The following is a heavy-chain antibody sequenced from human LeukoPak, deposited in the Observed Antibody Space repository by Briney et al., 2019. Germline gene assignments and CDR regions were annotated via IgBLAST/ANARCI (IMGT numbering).Heavy chain of an antibody. Sequence: PSETLSLTCTVSGGSISSSSYYWGWIRQPPGKGLEWIGSIYYSGSTYYNPSLKSRVTISVDTSKNQFSLKLSSVTAADTAVYYCARGPRCSGGSCYSYYYYGMDVWGQGTTVTVSS. CDR1: GGSISSSSYY. CDR2: IYYSGST. D-gene: IGHD2-15*01. CDR3: ARGPRCSGGSCYSYYYYGMDV. J-gene: IGHJ6*02. V-gene: IGHV4-39*07.